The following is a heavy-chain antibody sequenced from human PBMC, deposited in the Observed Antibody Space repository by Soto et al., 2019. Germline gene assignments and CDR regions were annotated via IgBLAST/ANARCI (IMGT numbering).Heavy chain of an antibody. CDR3: ASLSGYRYYFDY. CDR2: ISQGGDT. CDR1: GLSIDRGAYS. V-gene: IGHV4-30-2*01. D-gene: IGHD2-15*01. J-gene: IGHJ4*02. Sequence: QQQLQESGSGLVKPLETLSLACTVSGLSIDRGAYSWSWIRQPPGKGLEWVGSISQGGDTYYNPSLTGRVTISVDRPRNQFSLNLTSVTAADTAVYYCASLSGYRYYFDYWGLGILVTVSS.